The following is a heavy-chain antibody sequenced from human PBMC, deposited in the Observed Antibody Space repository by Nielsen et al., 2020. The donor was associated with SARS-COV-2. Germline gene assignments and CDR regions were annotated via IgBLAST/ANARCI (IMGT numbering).Heavy chain of an antibody. D-gene: IGHD2-2*01. J-gene: IGHJ4*02. CDR3: ARDGPTRAIATDY. Sequence: GRFTISRDNSKNTQYLQMNSLRPEDTAVYYCARDGPTRAIATDYWGQGTLVTVS. V-gene: IGHV3-30*01.